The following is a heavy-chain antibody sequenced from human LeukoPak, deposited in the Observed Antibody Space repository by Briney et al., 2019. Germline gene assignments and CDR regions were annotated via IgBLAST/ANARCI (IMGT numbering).Heavy chain of an antibody. V-gene: IGHV3-43*02. CDR2: ISGDGGST. D-gene: IGHD1-26*01. Sequence: GGSLRLSCAASGFTFDDYAMHWVRQVPGKGLEWVSLISGDGGSTYYADSVKGRFTISRDNSKNSLYLQMNSLRTEDTALYYCAKDTMGATMYYYYGMDVWGQGTTVTVSS. CDR3: AKDTMGATMYYYYGMDV. CDR1: GFTFDDYA. J-gene: IGHJ6*02.